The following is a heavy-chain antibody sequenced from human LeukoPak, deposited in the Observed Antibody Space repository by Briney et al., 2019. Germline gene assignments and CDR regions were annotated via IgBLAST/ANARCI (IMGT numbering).Heavy chain of an antibody. D-gene: IGHD5-18*01. CDR1: GGSIGSCY. Sequence: SETVSLACTVCGGSIGSCYCSWMRQPRGKGLGWIGYIYYSVSTNYTPSLKSRVTISVDTSKNQFSLKLSSVTAADTAVYYCARSGRGYSYGYDYWGQGTLVTVSS. CDR3: ARSGRGYSYGYDY. V-gene: IGHV4-59*12. J-gene: IGHJ4*02. CDR2: IYYSVST.